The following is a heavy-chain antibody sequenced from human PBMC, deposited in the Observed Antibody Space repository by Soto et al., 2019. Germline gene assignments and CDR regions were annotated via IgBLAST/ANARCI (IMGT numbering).Heavy chain of an antibody. J-gene: IGHJ3*01. CDR3: ARVLPGIAAAYDAFDV. CDR1: GDSVISATYY. D-gene: IGHD6-13*01. CDR2: IYYDGGT. Sequence: SETLSLTCTVSGDSVISATYYWSWIRQPPGKGLEWIGYIYYDGGTTYNSSLKSRVTISTDTSRSQLSLQLTSATPADTAVYYCARVLPGIAAAYDAFDVWGQGTMGTVSS. V-gene: IGHV4-61*01.